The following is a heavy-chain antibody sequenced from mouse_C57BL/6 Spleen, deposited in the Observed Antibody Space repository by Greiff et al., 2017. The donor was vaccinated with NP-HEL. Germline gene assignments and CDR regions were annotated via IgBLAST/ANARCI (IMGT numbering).Heavy chain of an antibody. CDR2: IDPENGDT. CDR1: GFNIKDDY. Sequence: EVQLQQSGAELVRPGASVKLSCTASGFNIKDDYMHWVKQRPEQGLEWIGWIDPENGDTEYASKFQGKATITADTSSNTAYLQLSSLTSEDTAVYYCTTWGTTVGFDVWGTGTTVTVSS. D-gene: IGHD1-1*01. CDR3: TTWGTTVGFDV. V-gene: IGHV14-4*01. J-gene: IGHJ1*03.